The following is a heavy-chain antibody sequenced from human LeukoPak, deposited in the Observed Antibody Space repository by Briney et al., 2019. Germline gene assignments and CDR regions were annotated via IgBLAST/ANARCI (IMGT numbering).Heavy chain of an antibody. D-gene: IGHD3-22*01. Sequence: SSVNLSCTASGGTFSSYAISWVPQAPGQGLEWMGGIIPIFGTANYAQKFQGRVTITADESTSTAYMELSSLRSEDTAVYYCARELRFGYYDSSGYPFDIWGQGTMVTVSS. CDR2: IIPIFGTA. CDR1: GGTFSSYA. J-gene: IGHJ3*02. V-gene: IGHV1-69*01. CDR3: ARELRFGYYDSSGYPFDI.